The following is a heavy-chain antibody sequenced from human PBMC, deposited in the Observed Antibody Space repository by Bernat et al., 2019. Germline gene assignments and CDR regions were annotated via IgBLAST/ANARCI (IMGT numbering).Heavy chain of an antibody. J-gene: IGHJ2*01. CDR2: INAGNGNT. CDR1: GYTFTDYA. Sequence: QVLSVQSGAEVKKPGVSVKVSCKASGYTFTDYAMHWVRQAPGQRLEWMGWINAGNGNTKYSQSFQDRVTITRDTSASTAFMDLSSLISEDTAVYYCARSACTNGACRAWHFDLWGRGTLVTVAS. CDR3: ARSACTNGACRAWHFDL. V-gene: IGHV1-3*01. D-gene: IGHD2-8*01.